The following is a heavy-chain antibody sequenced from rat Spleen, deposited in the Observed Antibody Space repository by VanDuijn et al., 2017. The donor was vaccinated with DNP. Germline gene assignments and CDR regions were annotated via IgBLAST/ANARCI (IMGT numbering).Heavy chain of an antibody. CDR2: INSAGST. CDR3: ARLHYGLNS. V-gene: IGHV3-3*01. CDR1: GYSITSSYR. J-gene: IGHJ2*01. Sequence: EVQLQESGPGLVRPSQSLSLTCSVTGYSITSSYRWNWLRKFPGNRLEWMGYINSAGSTQYNPSLKSRISVTRDTSKNQFFLQVNSVTAEDTATYYCARLHYGLNSWGHGVMVTVSS. D-gene: IGHD1-6*01.